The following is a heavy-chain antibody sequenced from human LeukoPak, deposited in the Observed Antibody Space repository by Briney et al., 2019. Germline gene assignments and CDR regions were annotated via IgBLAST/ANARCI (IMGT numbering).Heavy chain of an antibody. D-gene: IGHD1-26*01. V-gene: IGHV1-2*04. Sequence: ASVKVSCKASGYTFTTYAMHWVRQAPGQRLEWMGWINPNSGGTNYAQKFQGWVTMTRDTSISTAYMELSRLRSDDTAVYYCARAGQWGALDYWGQGTLVTVSS. J-gene: IGHJ4*02. CDR2: INPNSGGT. CDR1: GYTFTTYA. CDR3: ARAGQWGALDY.